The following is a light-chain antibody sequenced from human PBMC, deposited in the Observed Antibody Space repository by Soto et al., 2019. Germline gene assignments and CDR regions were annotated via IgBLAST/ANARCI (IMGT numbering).Light chain of an antibody. Sequence: DIEMTQSPATLSASLGDSVTITCRASQTISTWLDWYQQKAGKAPKVLIYKASSLQIGVPSRFRGSGSGTEFTLTISSLQPDDFAPYYCQQYNSYSWTFGQGTKVDIK. J-gene: IGKJ1*01. CDR3: QQYNSYSWT. CDR1: QTISTW. CDR2: KAS. V-gene: IGKV1-5*03.